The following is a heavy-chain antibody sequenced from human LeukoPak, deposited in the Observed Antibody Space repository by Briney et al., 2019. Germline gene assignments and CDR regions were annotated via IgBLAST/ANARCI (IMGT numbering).Heavy chain of an antibody. D-gene: IGHD1-26*01. CDR1: GFTFSSYV. CDR3: ANSGSFSVYFDY. V-gene: IGHV3-30*04. J-gene: IGHJ4*02. Sequence: PGGSLRLSCAASGFTFSSYVMHWVRQAPGKGLEWVAVISYDGSNKYYADSVKGRFTISRDNSKNTLYLQVNSLRAEDTAVYYCANSGSFSVYFDYWGQGTLVTVSS. CDR2: ISYDGSNK.